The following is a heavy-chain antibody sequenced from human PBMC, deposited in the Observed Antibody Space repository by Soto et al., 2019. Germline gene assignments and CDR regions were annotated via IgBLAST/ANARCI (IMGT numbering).Heavy chain of an antibody. CDR1: GFTFSSYS. CDR2: ISSSSSTI. J-gene: IGHJ1*01. Sequence: GGSLRLSCAASGFTFSSYSMNWVRQAPGKGLEWVSYISSSSSTIYYADSVKGRFTISRDNAKNSLYLQMNSLRAEDTAVYYCAKGGIAAAGAEYFQHWGQGTLVTVSS. D-gene: IGHD6-13*01. V-gene: IGHV3-48*01. CDR3: AKGGIAAAGAEYFQH.